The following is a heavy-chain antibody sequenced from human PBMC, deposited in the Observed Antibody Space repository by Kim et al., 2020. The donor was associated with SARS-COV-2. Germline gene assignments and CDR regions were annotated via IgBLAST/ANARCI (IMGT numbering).Heavy chain of an antibody. CDR2: IYYSGST. Sequence: SETLSLTCTVSGGSISSSSYYWGWIRQPPGKGLEWIGSIYYSGSTYYNPSLKSRVTISVDTSKNQFSLKLSSVTAADTAVYYCARHGQSAGSGWYWGLEYYFDYWGQGTLVTVSS. CDR3: ARHGQSAGSGWYWGLEYYFDY. V-gene: IGHV4-39*01. J-gene: IGHJ4*02. D-gene: IGHD6-19*01. CDR1: GGSISSSSYY.